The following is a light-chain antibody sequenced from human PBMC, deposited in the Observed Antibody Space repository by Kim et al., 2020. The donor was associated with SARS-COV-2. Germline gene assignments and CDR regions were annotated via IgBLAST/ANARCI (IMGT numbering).Light chain of an antibody. CDR3: NSRDSSGPVV. CDR1: SLRSYY. CDR2: GKN. J-gene: IGLJ2*01. V-gene: IGLV3-19*01. Sequence: SSELTQDPAVSVALGQTVRITCQGDSLRSYYATWYQQKPGQAPILVIYGKNNRPSGIPDRFSGSSSGNTASLTITGTQAGDEADYYCNSRDSSGPVVFGG.